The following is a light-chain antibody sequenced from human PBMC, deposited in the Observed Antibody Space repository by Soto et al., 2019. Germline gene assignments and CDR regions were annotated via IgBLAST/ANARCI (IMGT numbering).Light chain of an antibody. V-gene: IGKV1-39*01. CDR2: AAS. J-gene: IGKJ1*01. CDR3: QQSYTSWWT. Sequence: DIQMTQSPSSLSASVGDRVTIRCRASQTVRTYLNWYQQKPGKAPILLIYAASSLPSAVPPRFTGAGSETDFTLTISSLQPEDFATYYCQQSYTSWWTFGQGTKVDIK. CDR1: QTVRTY.